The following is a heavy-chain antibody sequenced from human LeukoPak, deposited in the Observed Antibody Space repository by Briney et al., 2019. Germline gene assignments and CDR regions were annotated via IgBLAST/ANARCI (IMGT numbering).Heavy chain of an antibody. CDR3: ARGGSSWDFAFDI. J-gene: IGHJ3*02. CDR1: GFTFSSYA. V-gene: IGHV3-30*04. CDR2: ISYDGSNK. Sequence: GGSLRLSCAASGFTFSSYAMHWVRQAPGKGLEWVAVISYDGSNKYYADSVKGRFTISRDNSKNTLYLQMNSLRAEDTAVYYCARGGSSWDFAFDIWGQGTMVTVSS. D-gene: IGHD6-13*01.